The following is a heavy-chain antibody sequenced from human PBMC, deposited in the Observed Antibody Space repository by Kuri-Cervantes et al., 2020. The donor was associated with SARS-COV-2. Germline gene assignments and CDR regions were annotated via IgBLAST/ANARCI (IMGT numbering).Heavy chain of an antibody. V-gene: IGHV3-48*02. CDR3: ARDIGGYFDY. CDR1: GFTFSASA. D-gene: IGHD1-26*01. CDR2: ISSSSSTI. Sequence: GGSLRLSCAASGFTFSASAMHWVRQAPGKGLEWVSYISSSSSTIYYADSVKGRFTISRDNAKNSLYLQMNSLRDEDTAVYYCARDIGGYFDYWGQGTLVTVSS. J-gene: IGHJ4*02.